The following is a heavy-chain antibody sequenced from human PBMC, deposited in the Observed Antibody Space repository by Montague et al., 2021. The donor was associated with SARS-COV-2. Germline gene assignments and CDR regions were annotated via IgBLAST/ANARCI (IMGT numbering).Heavy chain of an antibody. D-gene: IGHD3-3*01. V-gene: IGHV4-59*01. CDR1: GGSISSYY. CDR2: IYYTGST. CDR3: ASLPPDFRSYLDF. Sequence: SETLSLTCTVSGGSISSYYWSWIRQPPGKGLEWIGYIYYTGSTNYSPSLKSRVTISVDTSKNQFSLKLSSVTAADTALYYCASLPPDFRSYLDFWGRGTLVTVSS. J-gene: IGHJ2*01.